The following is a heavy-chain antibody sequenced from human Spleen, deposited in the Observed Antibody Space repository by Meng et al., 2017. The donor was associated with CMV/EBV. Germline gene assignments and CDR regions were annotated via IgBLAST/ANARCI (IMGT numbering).Heavy chain of an antibody. Sequence: GESLKISCAASGFNFGDYYMSWVRQAPGKGLEWVSYISDTGSLIYYADSVRGRFTISRDNAKNSLYLQMNSLRAEDAAVYYCAASSVIAPFYWGQGTLVTRLL. CDR1: GFNFGDYY. CDR2: ISDTGSLI. J-gene: IGHJ4*02. D-gene: IGHD3-16*02. CDR3: AASSVIAPFY. V-gene: IGHV3-11*04.